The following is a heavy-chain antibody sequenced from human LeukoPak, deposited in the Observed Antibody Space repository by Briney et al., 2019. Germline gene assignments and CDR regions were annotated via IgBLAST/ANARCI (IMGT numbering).Heavy chain of an antibody. CDR3: ARNIVVVPAAILDWFDP. J-gene: IGHJ5*02. CDR2: VTGSGDNT. V-gene: IGHV3-23*01. D-gene: IGHD2-2*02. CDR1: GFTFSSYA. Sequence: GGSLRLSCAASGFTFSSYAMSWVRQAPGKGLEWVSGVTGSGDNTYYADSVKGRFTVSRDNSQNTLYLQMNSLRAEDTAVYYCARNIVVVPAAILDWFDPWGQGTLVTVSS.